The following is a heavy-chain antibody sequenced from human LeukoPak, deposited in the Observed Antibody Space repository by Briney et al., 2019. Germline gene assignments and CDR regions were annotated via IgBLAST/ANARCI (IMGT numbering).Heavy chain of an antibody. Sequence: GGSLRLSCAASGFTFSSYSMNWVRQAPGKGLEWVSSISSSSSYIYYADSVKGRFTISRDNAKNSLYLQMNSLRAEDTAVYYCASDATYYDILTGYFDYWGQGTLVTVSS. CDR2: ISSSSSYI. J-gene: IGHJ4*02. V-gene: IGHV3-21*01. D-gene: IGHD3-9*01. CDR1: GFTFSSYS. CDR3: ASDATYYDILTGYFDY.